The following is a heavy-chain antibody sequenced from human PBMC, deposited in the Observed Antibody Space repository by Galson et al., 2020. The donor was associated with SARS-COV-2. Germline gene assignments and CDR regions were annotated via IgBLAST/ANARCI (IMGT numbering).Heavy chain of an antibody. CDR1: GFTFSSYG. CDR3: AKDRGYSSGWYYY. Sequence: GGSLRLSCAASGFTFSSYGMHWVRQAPGKGLEWVAVISYDGSNKYYADSVKGRFTISRDNSKNTLYLQMNSLRAEDTAVYYCAKDRGYSSGWYYYWGQGTLVTVSS. D-gene: IGHD6-19*01. V-gene: IGHV3-30*18. CDR2: ISYDGSNK. J-gene: IGHJ4*02.